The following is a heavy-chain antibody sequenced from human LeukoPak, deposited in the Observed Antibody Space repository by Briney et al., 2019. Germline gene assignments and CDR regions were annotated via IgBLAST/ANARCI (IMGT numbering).Heavy chain of an antibody. V-gene: IGHV3-74*01. CDR3: ARDLDWLLFDY. CDR1: GFTFSAYW. Sequence: GGSLRLSCAASGFTFSAYWMHWVRHAPGKGLVWVSRVKYDGSTTAYADSVKGRFTISRDNAKNILYLQMNSLRVEDTAVYYCARDLDWLLFDYWGQGTLVTVSS. D-gene: IGHD3-9*01. CDR2: VKYDGSTT. J-gene: IGHJ4*02.